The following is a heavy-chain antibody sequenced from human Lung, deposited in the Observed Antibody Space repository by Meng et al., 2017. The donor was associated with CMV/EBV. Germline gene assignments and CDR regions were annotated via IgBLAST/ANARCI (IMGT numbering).Heavy chain of an antibody. V-gene: IGHV3-7*01. J-gene: IGHJ4*02. CDR2: LNQYCLAP. CDR1: GFPFNSYW. Sequence: LSCAASGFPFNSYWMIWVRHSPGMGPECVPNLNQYCLAPFSVDSLNGRLTVSRDNANNSLYLQMDSLRVDDTAVYYCARGPRRFDSWGQGTLVTVSS. CDR3: ARGPRRFDS.